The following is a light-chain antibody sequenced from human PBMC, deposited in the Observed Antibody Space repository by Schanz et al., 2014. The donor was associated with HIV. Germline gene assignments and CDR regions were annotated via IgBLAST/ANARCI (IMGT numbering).Light chain of an antibody. CDR2: ATY. Sequence: QSVLTQPPSASGTPGQGVTISCSGRDSNIGSNTVNWYQHLPGSAPKLLIYATYNRPSGVPDRFSGSGSDTSASLAISGLQSEDEADYYCGTWDDSLNGWVFGGGTKLTVL. V-gene: IGLV1-44*01. CDR1: DSNIGSNT. CDR3: GTWDDSLNGWV. J-gene: IGLJ3*02.